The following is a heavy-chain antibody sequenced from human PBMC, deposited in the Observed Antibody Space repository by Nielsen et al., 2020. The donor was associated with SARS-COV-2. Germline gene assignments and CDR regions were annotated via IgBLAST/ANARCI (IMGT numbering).Heavy chain of an antibody. CDR3: ARPASGTYQNPDS. CDR2: IDPSDSYN. V-gene: IGHV5-10-1*01. CDR1: GYSFTSNW. Sequence: GESLKISCKGSGYSFTSNWITWVRQVPGKGLEWVGRIDPSDSYNNYSPSCQGHVTISVDRAISTAFLQWSSLRASDSAMYYCARPASGTYQNPDSWGQGTLITVTS. D-gene: IGHD1-26*01. J-gene: IGHJ4*02.